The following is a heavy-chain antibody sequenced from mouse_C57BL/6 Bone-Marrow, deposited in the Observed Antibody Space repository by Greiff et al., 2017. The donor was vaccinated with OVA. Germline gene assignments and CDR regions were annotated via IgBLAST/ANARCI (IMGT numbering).Heavy chain of an antibody. J-gene: IGHJ1*03. CDR3: ARRGYGSRYFDV. CDR2: ISNLAYSI. D-gene: IGHD1-1*01. V-gene: IGHV5-15*01. Sequence: EVQVVESGGGLVQPGGSLKLSCAASGFTFSDYGMAWVRQAPRKGPEWVAFISNLAYSIYYADTVTGRFTISRENAKNTLYLEMSSLRSEDTAMYYCARRGYGSRYFDVWGTGTTVTVSS. CDR1: GFTFSDYG.